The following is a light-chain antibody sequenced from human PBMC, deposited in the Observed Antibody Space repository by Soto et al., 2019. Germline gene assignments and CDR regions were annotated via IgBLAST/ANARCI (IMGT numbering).Light chain of an antibody. CDR2: AAS. Sequence: DIVMTQSPATLSVSPGEGATLSCRSSESIRKDLAWYQQKPGQPPRLLIYAASSRATGIPARFSGSGSETEFTLTISSLQSEEFGVFYCHQYAKGLSFGGGTRVEIK. V-gene: IGKV3-15*01. J-gene: IGKJ4*01. CDR1: ESIRKD. CDR3: HQYAKGLS.